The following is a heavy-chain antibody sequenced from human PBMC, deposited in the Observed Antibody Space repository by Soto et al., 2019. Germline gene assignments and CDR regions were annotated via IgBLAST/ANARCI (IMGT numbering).Heavy chain of an antibody. J-gene: IGHJ4*02. CDR2: IYPGDSDT. Sequence: GESLKISCKGSGYSFTSYWIGWVRQMPGKGLEWMGIIYPGDSDTRYSPSFQGQVTMTRDTSISTAYMELSSLTSADTAVYYCARFVRHQLPTIDYWGQGALVTVSS. CDR3: ARFVRHQLPTIDY. V-gene: IGHV5-51*01. D-gene: IGHD1-26*01. CDR1: GYSFTSYW.